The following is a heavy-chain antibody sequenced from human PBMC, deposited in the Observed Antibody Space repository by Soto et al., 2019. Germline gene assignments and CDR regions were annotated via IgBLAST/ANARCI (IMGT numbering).Heavy chain of an antibody. CDR1: GFTFSSYG. J-gene: IGHJ4*01. D-gene: IGHD3-10*01. V-gene: IGHV3-33*01. Sequence: QVQLVESGGDVVQPGRSLRLSCAASGFTFSSYGIHWVRQAPGKGLEWVALISYDGSDTYYADSVKGRFTISRDNSKNTLSLQVNSQRAEDTAVYYCARGYGSGSYVLDCWAQGTLVSVSS. CDR2: ISYDGSDT. CDR3: ARGYGSGSYVLDC.